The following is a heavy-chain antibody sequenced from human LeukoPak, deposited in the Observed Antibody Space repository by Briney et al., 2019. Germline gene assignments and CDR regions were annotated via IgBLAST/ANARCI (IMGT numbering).Heavy chain of an antibody. D-gene: IGHD4-17*01. J-gene: IGHJ6*02. Sequence: GGSLRLSCAASGFTVSSNYMSWVRQAPGKGLEWVSVIYSGGSTYYADSVKGRFTISGDNSKNTLYLQMNSLRAEDTAVYYCARVGDSDDYYYGMDVWGQGTTVTVSS. CDR1: GFTVSSNY. V-gene: IGHV3-66*01. CDR2: IYSGGST. CDR3: ARVGDSDDYYYGMDV.